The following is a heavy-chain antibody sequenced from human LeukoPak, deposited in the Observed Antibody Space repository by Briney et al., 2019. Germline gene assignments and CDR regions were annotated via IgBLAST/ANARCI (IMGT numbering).Heavy chain of an antibody. V-gene: IGHV3-7*01. CDR3: ARDSKLRSGVLFDH. CDR2: IKPNGSEG. CDR1: GFTFSSYW. J-gene: IGHJ5*02. Sequence: GGSLRLSCTASGFTFSSYWMSWVRQAPGKGLEWVADIKPNGSEGYYVDSVKGRFTISRDNAKNSLYLQMNSLRAEDTAVYSCARDSKLRSGVLFDHWGQGTLVTVSS. D-gene: IGHD2-8*02.